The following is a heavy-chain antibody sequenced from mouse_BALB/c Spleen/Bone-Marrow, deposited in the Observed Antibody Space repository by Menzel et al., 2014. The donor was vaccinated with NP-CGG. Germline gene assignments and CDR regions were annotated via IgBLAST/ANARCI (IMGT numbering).Heavy chain of an antibody. J-gene: IGHJ2*01. D-gene: IGHD3-3*01. CDR2: INPSNGRT. CDR1: GYTFTSYW. Sequence: QVQLQQSGAELVKPGASVKLSCKASGYTFTSYWMHWVKQRPGQGLEWIGEINPSNGRTNYNEKFKSKATLTVDKSSSTAYMQLSSLPSEDSALYYRARWAGPGGYWGQGTTLTVSS. V-gene: IGHV1S81*02. CDR3: ARWAGPGGY.